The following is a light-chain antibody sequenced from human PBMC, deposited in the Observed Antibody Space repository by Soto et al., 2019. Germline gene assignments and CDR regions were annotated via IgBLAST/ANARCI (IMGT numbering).Light chain of an antibody. CDR3: LLYYGHAQV. J-gene: IGLJ2*01. CDR1: TGAVTSGSY. CDR2: STS. V-gene: IGLV7-43*01. Sequence: QAVVTQEPSLTVSPGGTVTLTCASSTGAVTSGSYPNWLQQKPGQAPRALIYSTSYKHSWTPARFSGSLLGGKAALTLSGVQPEDEADYYCLLYYGHAQVFGGGTKLTVL.